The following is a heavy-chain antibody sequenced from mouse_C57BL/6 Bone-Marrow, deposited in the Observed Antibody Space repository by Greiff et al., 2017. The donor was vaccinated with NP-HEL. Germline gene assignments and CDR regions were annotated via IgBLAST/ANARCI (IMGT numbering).Heavy chain of an antibody. V-gene: IGHV1-69*01. CDR3: AREMDY. J-gene: IGHJ4*01. CDR2: IDPSDSYT. Sequence: VQLQQSGAELVMPGASVKLSCKASGYTFTSYWMHWVKQRPGPGLEWIGEIDPSDSYTNYNQKFKGKSTLTVDKSSSTAYMQLSSLTSEDSAVYYCAREMDYWGQGTSVTVSS. CDR1: GYTFTSYW.